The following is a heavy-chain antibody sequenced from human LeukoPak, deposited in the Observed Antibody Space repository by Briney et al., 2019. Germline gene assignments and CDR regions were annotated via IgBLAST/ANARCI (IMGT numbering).Heavy chain of an antibody. J-gene: IGHJ4*02. V-gene: IGHV3-53*01. Sequence: GGSLRLSCAASGFTVSSNYMSWVRQAPGKGLEWVSVIYSGGSSYYADSVKGRFTISRDNSKNTLYLQMNSLRAEDTAVYYCATARDYDFWSGYAFDYWGQGTLVTVSS. D-gene: IGHD3-3*01. CDR1: GFTVSSNY. CDR2: IYSGGSS. CDR3: ATARDYDFWSGYAFDY.